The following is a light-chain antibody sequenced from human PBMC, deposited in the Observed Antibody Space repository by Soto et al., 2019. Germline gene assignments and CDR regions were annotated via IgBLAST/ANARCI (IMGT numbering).Light chain of an antibody. Sequence: EIVLTQSPGTLSLSPGERATLPCRASQSVSSSFLAWYQQKPGQAPRLLIYGASSRATGIPDRFSGSGSGTDFTLTISGLEPEDFAVYYCQQYGSSPWTFGQGTKVEIK. CDR3: QQYGSSPWT. CDR2: GAS. V-gene: IGKV3-20*01. CDR1: QSVSSSF. J-gene: IGKJ1*01.